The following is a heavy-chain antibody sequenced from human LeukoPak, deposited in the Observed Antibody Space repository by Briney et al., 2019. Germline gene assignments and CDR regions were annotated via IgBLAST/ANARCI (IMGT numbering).Heavy chain of an antibody. J-gene: IGHJ4*02. CDR3: ARSGRRESDY. V-gene: IGHV4-34*01. D-gene: IGHD2-15*01. CDR2: INHSGST. Sequence: SETLSLTCAVYGGSFSGYYWSWIRQPPGKGLEWIGEINHSGSTNYNPSLKSRVTISVDTSKNQFSLKLSSVTAADTAVYYCARSGRRESDYWGQGTLVTVSS. CDR1: GGSFSGYY.